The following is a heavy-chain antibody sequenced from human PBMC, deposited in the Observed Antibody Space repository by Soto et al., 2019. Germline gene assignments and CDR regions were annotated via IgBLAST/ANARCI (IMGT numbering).Heavy chain of an antibody. V-gene: IGHV3-30*18. CDR2: ISYDGSNK. J-gene: IGHJ5*02. CDR1: GFTFSSYG. CDR3: AKDSTRVIRSRGWFDP. D-gene: IGHD3-3*01. Sequence: QVQLVESGGGVVQPGRSLRLSCAASGFTFSSYGMHWVRQAPGKGLEWVAVISYDGSNKYYADSVKGRFTISRDNSKNTLYLKMNSLRAEDTAVYYCAKDSTRVIRSRGWFDPWGQGNLVTVSS.